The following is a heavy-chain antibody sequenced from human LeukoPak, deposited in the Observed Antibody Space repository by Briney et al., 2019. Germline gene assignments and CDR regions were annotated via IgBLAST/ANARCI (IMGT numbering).Heavy chain of an antibody. CDR3: ARGYRGSSSWFGYYYYMDV. CDR1: GYTFTSYD. D-gene: IGHD6-6*01. Sequence: EASVKVSCKASGYTFTSYDINWVRQATGQGLEWMGWMNPNSGNTGYAQKFQGRVTITRNTSISTAYMELSSLRSEDTAVYYCARGYRGSSSWFGYYYYMDVWGKGTTVTVSS. J-gene: IGHJ6*03. CDR2: MNPNSGNT. V-gene: IGHV1-8*03.